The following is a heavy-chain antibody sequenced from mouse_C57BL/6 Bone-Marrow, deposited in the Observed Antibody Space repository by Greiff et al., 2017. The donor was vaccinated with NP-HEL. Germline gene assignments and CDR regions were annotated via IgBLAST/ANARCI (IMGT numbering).Heavy chain of an antibody. V-gene: IGHV1-69*01. CDR2: IDPSDSYT. CDR1: GYTFTSYW. Sequence: VQLQQPGAELVMPGASVKLSCKASGYTFTSYWMHWVKQRPGQGLEWIGEIDPSDSYTTYNQKFKGKSTLTVDKSSSTAYMQLSSLTSEDAAVYYCARTYWYFDVWGTGTTVTVSS. J-gene: IGHJ1*03. CDR3: ARTYWYFDV.